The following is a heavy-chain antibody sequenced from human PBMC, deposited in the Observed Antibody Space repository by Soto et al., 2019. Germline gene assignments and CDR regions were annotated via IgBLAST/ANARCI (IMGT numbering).Heavy chain of an antibody. CDR2: IWYDGSHK. CDR1: GFTFTKFG. CDR3: GAGEPLPY. V-gene: IGHV3-33*01. J-gene: IGHJ4*02. Sequence: PGGSLRLSCAASGFTFTKFGMHWVRQAPGKGLEWVAIIWYDGSHKYYADFVKGRFTISRDHSKNTVSLHMDSLGAEDTAMYYCGAGEPLPYRGRGTLVTVSS. D-gene: IGHD3-10*01.